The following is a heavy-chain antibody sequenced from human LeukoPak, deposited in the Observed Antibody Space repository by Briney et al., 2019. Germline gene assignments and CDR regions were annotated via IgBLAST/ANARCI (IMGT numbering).Heavy chain of an antibody. D-gene: IGHD3-22*01. J-gene: IGHJ3*02. V-gene: IGHV3-53*01. CDR2: IYSGGST. CDR3: ARDYYDSSGYYYVGAFDI. Sequence: GGALRLSCAASGFTVSSNYMSWVRRAPGKGLEGVSVIYSGGSTYYADSVKGRFTISVDNSKNTLYLQMNSLRADDTAVYYCARDYYDSSGYYYVGAFDIWGQGTMVTVSS. CDR1: GFTVSSNY.